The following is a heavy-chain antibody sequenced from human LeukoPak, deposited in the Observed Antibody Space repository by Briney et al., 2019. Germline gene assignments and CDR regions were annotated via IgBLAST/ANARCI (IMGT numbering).Heavy chain of an antibody. CDR1: GFTFSNFE. CDR2: ISDSDSTI. V-gene: IGHV3-48*03. J-gene: IGHJ2*01. Sequence: GGSLRLSCTASGFTFSNFEMNWVRQTPGKGLEWVSYISDSDSTIYYTDSVKGRFTISRDNAKNSLYLQMNSLRAGDTAVYYCARAAYSSTWYSRYFDLWGRGTLVTVSS. CDR3: ARAAYSSTWYSRYFDL. D-gene: IGHD6-13*01.